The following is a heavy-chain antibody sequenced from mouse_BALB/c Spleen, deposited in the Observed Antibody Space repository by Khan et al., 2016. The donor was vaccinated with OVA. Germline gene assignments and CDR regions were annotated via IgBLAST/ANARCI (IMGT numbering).Heavy chain of an antibody. CDR1: GYTFTSYV. CDR2: INPYNDGT. V-gene: IGHV1S136*01. Sequence: EVQLQQSGPELVKPGASVKMSCKASGYTFTSYVMHWVKQKPGQGLEWIGYINPYNDGTKYNEKFKGKATLTSDKSSSTAYMELSSLTSEDSAVYYCARRNDDYERGAWFAYWGQGTLVTVSA. J-gene: IGHJ3*01. D-gene: IGHD2-4*01. CDR3: ARRNDDYERGAWFAY.